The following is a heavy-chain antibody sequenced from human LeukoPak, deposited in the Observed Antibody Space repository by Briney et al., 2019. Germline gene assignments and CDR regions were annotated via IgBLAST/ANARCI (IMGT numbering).Heavy chain of an antibody. CDR2: INWNGGST. J-gene: IGHJ3*02. Sequence: GRSLRLSCAASGFTFDDYGMSWVSQAPGKGLEWDSGINWNGGSTGYADSVKGRFTISRDNAQNSLYLQVSSLRAEDTAWYYCARGQNYYGSGSQTFDIWGQGTMVTVSS. D-gene: IGHD3-10*01. CDR1: GFTFDDYG. CDR3: ARGQNYYGSGSQTFDI. V-gene: IGHV3-20*04.